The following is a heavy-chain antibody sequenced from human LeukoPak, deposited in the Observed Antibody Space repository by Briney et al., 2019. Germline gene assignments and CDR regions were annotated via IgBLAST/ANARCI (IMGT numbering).Heavy chain of an antibody. CDR3: ARHIRYRYCSSTSCYGAPYYYYMDV. Sequence: PSGTLSLTCTVSGGSMSSNYWSWIRQPPGKGLEWIGYIYNSGTIYYSGSTNYNPSLLSRVTISVDTSKNQFSLKLSSVTAADTAVYYCARHIRYRYCSSTSCYGAPYYYYMDVWGKGTTVTVSS. V-gene: IGHV4-59*08. D-gene: IGHD2-2*01. CDR1: GGSMSSNY. CDR2: IYNSGTIYYSGST. J-gene: IGHJ6*03.